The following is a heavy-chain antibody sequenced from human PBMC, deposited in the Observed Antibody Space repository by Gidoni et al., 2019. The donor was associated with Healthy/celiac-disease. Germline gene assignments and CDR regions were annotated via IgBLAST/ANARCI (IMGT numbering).Heavy chain of an antibody. Sequence: QVQLVESGGGVVQPGRSLRLSCAASGFTFSSYGMHWVRQAPGKGLEWVAVIWYDGSNKYYADSVKGRFTISRDNSKNTLYLQMNSLRAEDTAVYYCARGIVATGFDYWGQGTLVTVSS. J-gene: IGHJ4*02. CDR2: IWYDGSNK. V-gene: IGHV3-33*01. CDR3: ARGIVATGFDY. CDR1: GFTFSSYG. D-gene: IGHD5-12*01.